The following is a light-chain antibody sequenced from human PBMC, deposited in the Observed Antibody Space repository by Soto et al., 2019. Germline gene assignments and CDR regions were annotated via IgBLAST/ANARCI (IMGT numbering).Light chain of an antibody. V-gene: IGLV1-40*01. J-gene: IGLJ1*01. Sequence: QSVLTQPPSVSGAPGQRVTISCTGSSSNIGAGYDVHWYQQLPGTAPKLLIYGNSNRPSGVPDRFSGSKSGTSASLAITGLQAEDEADYYCQSYDSSQSGSYVFGTGTKVTVL. CDR3: QSYDSSQSGSYV. CDR2: GNS. CDR1: SSNIGAGYD.